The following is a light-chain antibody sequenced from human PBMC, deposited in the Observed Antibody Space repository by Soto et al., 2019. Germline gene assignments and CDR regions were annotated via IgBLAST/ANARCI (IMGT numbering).Light chain of an antibody. CDR3: SAYAGSNSFVV. V-gene: IGLV2-11*01. J-gene: IGLJ2*01. CDR2: EVY. CDR1: SSDVGGYNF. Sequence: QSALTQPRSVSGSPGQSVTISCTGTSSDVGGYNFVSWYQQYPGKVPKLMIYEVYKRPSGVPDRFSGSKSANTASLTVSGLQSEDEADYYCSAYAGSNSFVVFGGGTKLTVL.